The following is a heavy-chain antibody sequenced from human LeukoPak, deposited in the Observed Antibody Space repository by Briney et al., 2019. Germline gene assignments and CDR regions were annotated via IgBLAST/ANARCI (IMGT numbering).Heavy chain of an antibody. CDR2: ISYDGSSK. J-gene: IGHJ4*02. D-gene: IGHD3-10*01. CDR3: ARDALWFGELLGGSYFDY. Sequence: GGSLRLSCAASGFTFSSYAMHWVRQAPGKGLEWVAVISYDGSSKYYADSVKGRFTISRDNSKNTLYLQMNSLRAEDTAVYYCARDALWFGELLGGSYFDYWGQGTLVTVSS. CDR1: GFTFSSYA. V-gene: IGHV3-30*04.